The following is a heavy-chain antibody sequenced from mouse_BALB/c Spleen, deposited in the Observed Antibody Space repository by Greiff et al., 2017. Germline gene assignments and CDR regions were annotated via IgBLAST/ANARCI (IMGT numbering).Heavy chain of an antibody. CDR2: ISSGGSYT. J-gene: IGHJ3*01. Sequence: EVKLVESGGGLVKPGGSLKLSCAASGFTFSSYAMSWVRQSPEKRLEWVAEISSGGSYTYYPDTVTGRFTISRDNAKNTLYLEMSSLRSEDTALYYCARHYGSSLAYWGQGTLVTVSA. CDR1: GFTFSSYA. D-gene: IGHD1-1*01. CDR3: ARHYGSSLAY. V-gene: IGHV5-9-4*01.